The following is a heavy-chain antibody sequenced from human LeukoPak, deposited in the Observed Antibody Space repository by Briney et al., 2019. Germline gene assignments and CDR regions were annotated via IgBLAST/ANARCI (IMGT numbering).Heavy chain of an antibody. D-gene: IGHD1-7*01. CDR3: AKGGNYAPLDY. CDR2: ISTSGSDT. J-gene: IGHJ4*02. V-gene: IGHV3-23*01. CDR1: GFTFSNSA. Sequence: PGGSLRLSCAASGFTFSNSAMTWVRHAPGKGLEWVSAISTSGSDTIYTDSVKDRFTISRDNSKNTLYLQMNSLRAEDTAVYYCAKGGNYAPLDYWGQGTLVTVSS.